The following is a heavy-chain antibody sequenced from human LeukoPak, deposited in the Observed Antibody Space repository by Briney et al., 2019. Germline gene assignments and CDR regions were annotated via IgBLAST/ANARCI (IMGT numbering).Heavy chain of an antibody. CDR1: GDSIRSDYFH. CDR3: ASPYYYDSSGHYAFDI. CDR2: VSYSGRP. V-gene: IGHV4-39*07. J-gene: IGHJ3*02. D-gene: IGHD3-22*01. Sequence: SETLSLTCAISGDSIRSDYFHWGWIRQPPVKGLEWIGTVSYSGRPYYRESLKSRLTIKLDMSKNLFSLKLSSVTAADTAVYYCASPYYYDSSGHYAFDIWGQGTMVTVSS.